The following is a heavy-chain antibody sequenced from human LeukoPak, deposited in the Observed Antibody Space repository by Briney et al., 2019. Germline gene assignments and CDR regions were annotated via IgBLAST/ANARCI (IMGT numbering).Heavy chain of an antibody. Sequence: GSLRLSCAASGFTFSSYGMHWVRQAPGKGLEWVAFIRYDGSNKYYADSVKGRFTISRDNSKNTLYLQMNSLRAEDTAVYYCAKDWGLWFGESTPGYWGQGTLVTVSS. CDR3: AKDWGLWFGESTPGY. CDR2: IRYDGSNK. J-gene: IGHJ4*02. D-gene: IGHD3-10*01. CDR1: GFTFSSYG. V-gene: IGHV3-30*02.